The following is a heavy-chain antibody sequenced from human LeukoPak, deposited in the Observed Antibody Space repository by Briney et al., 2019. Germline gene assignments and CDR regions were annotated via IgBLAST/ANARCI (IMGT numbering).Heavy chain of an antibody. J-gene: IGHJ4*02. D-gene: IGHD3-9*01. V-gene: IGHV1-2*02. Sequence: ASVKVSCTASGYTFAGYYMHWVRQAPGQGLEWMGWINPNSGGTNYAQKFQGRVTMTRDTSISTAYMELSRLRSDDTAVYYCARVGPPLRYFDNYYFDYWGQGTLVTVSS. CDR3: ARVGPPLRYFDNYYFDY. CDR1: GYTFAGYY. CDR2: INPNSGGT.